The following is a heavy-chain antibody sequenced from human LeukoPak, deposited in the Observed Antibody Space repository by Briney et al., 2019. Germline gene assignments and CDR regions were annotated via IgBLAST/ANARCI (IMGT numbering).Heavy chain of an antibody. CDR3: ARGRFLDAFDI. Sequence: ASETLSLTCSVSGGSVSSYYWSWIRQSPGKGLEWIGYIHNSGRTNYNPSLKSRVTISVDTSKNQFSLKLSSVTAADTAVYYCARGRFLDAFDIWGQGTMVTVSS. CDR1: GGSVSSYY. CDR2: IHNSGRT. D-gene: IGHD3-3*01. V-gene: IGHV4-59*02. J-gene: IGHJ3*02.